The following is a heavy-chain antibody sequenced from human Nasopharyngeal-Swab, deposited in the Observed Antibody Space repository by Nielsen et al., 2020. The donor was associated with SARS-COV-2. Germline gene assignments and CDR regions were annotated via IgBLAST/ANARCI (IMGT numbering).Heavy chain of an antibody. D-gene: IGHD6-13*01. CDR2: INHSGST. J-gene: IGHJ5*02. Sequence: WIRQPPGKGLEWIGEINHSGSTNYNPSLKSRVTISVDTSKNQFSLKLSSLTAADTAVYYCARGRKQQLVLRWFDPWGQGTLVTVSS. V-gene: IGHV4-34*01. CDR3: ARGRKQQLVLRWFDP.